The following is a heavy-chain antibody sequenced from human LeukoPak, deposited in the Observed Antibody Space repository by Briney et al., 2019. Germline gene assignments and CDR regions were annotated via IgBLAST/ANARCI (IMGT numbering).Heavy chain of an antibody. V-gene: IGHV1-18*01. J-gene: IGHJ4*02. Sequence: ASVKVSCKASGRTFTRYHISWVRQAPGQGLEWMGWISAYNGNTNYAQKLQGRVTMTTDTSTSTTYMEPRSLRSDDTAVYHCAREEGGSGSDYWGQGTLVTVTS. CDR1: GRTFTRYH. CDR3: AREEGGSGSDY. CDR2: ISAYNGNT. D-gene: IGHD1-26*01.